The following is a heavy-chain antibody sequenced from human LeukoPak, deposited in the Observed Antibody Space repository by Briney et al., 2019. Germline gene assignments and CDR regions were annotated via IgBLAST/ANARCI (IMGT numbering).Heavy chain of an antibody. CDR2: IWYDGSQK. CDR3: ARDYCSTTTCLDY. J-gene: IGHJ4*02. D-gene: IGHD2-2*01. Sequence: SCKASGFTFTSSAVQWVRQAPGKGLEWLAVIWYDGSQKYYADSVKGRFTISREDSKNTLYLQMNSLRVEDTAMYYCARDYCSTTTCLDYWGQGTLVTVSS. V-gene: IGHV3-33*01. CDR1: GFTFTSSA.